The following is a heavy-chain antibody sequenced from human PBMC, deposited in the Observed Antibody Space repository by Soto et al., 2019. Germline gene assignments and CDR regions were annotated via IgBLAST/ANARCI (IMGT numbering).Heavy chain of an antibody. D-gene: IGHD6-13*01. Sequence: SGPTLVNPTETLTLTCTVSGFSLSNARMGVSWIRQPPGKALEWLAHIFSNDEKSYSTSLKSRLTISKDTSKSQVVLTMTNMDPVDTATYYCARRPGGYSSSWLGRYYYGMDVWGQGTTVTVSS. CDR3: ARRPGGYSSSWLGRYYYGMDV. CDR2: IFSNDEK. CDR1: GFSLSNARMG. V-gene: IGHV2-26*01. J-gene: IGHJ6*02.